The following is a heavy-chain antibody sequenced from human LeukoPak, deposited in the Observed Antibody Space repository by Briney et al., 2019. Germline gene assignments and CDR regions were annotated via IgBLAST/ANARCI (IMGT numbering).Heavy chain of an antibody. CDR2: IKQDGSEK. J-gene: IGHJ4*02. CDR3: ARDWYWSGGSCCNDN. Sequence: GGSLRLSCAASGFTFSNFWMNWVRQAPGKGLEWVARIKQDGSEKSYVDSVKGRFTISRDTAKNSVYLEMNSLRAEDTAVYFCARDWYWSGGSCCNDNWGQGTLVTVSS. CDR1: GFTFSNFW. V-gene: IGHV3-7*01. D-gene: IGHD2-15*01.